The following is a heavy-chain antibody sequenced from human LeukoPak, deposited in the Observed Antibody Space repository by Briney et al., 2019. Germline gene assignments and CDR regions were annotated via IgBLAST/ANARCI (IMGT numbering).Heavy chain of an antibody. D-gene: IGHD3-9*01. Sequence: GGSLRLSCAASGFTFSSYAMSWVRQAPGKGLEGVSAISGSGGSTYYADSVKGRFTISRDNSKNTLYLQMNSLRAEDTAVYYCAKGPRYYDILTGYYSIDYWGQGTLVTVSS. J-gene: IGHJ4*02. CDR3: AKGPRYYDILTGYYSIDY. CDR2: ISGSGGST. CDR1: GFTFSSYA. V-gene: IGHV3-23*01.